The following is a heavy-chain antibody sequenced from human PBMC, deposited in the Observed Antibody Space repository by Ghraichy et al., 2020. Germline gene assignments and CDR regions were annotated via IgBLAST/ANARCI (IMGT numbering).Heavy chain of an antibody. D-gene: IGHD1-26*01. CDR1: GGSISSYY. J-gene: IGHJ4*02. V-gene: IGHV4-4*07. CDR2: IYTSGST. CDR3: ARESNSGGYWGSWDY. Sequence: ESLNISCTVSGGSISSYYWSWIRQPAGKGLEWIGRIYTSGSTNYNPSLKSRVTMSVDTSKNQFSLKLSSVTAADTAVYYCARESNSGGYWGSWDYWGQGTLVTVSS.